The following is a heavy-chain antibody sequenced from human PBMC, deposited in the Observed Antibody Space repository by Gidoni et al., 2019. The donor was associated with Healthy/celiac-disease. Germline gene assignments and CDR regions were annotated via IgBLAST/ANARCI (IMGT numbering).Heavy chain of an antibody. D-gene: IGHD4-17*01. J-gene: IGHJ5*02. CDR2: IYYSGST. CDR3: ARVAYGDYGVDWFDP. V-gene: IGHV4-59*01. CDR1: GGSISSYY. Sequence: QVQLQESGPGLVKPSETLSLTCTVSGGSISSYYWSWIRQPPGKGLEWIGYIYYSGSTNYNPSLKSRVTISVDTSKNQFSLKLSSVTAADTAVYYCARVAYGDYGVDWFDPWGQGTLVTVSS.